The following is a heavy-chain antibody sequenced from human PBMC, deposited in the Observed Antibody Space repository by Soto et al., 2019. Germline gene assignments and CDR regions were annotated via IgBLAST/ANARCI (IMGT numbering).Heavy chain of an antibody. Sequence: VQLVESGGGVVQPGRSLRLSCAASGFTFSSYGMHWVRQAPGKGLEWVAVISYDGSNKYYADSVKGRFTISRDNSKNTLYLQMNSLRAEDTAVYYCAKDPPTWELLHLFDYWGQGTLVTVSS. CDR3: AKDPPTWELLHLFDY. CDR2: ISYDGSNK. J-gene: IGHJ4*02. CDR1: GFTFSSYG. D-gene: IGHD1-26*01. V-gene: IGHV3-30*18.